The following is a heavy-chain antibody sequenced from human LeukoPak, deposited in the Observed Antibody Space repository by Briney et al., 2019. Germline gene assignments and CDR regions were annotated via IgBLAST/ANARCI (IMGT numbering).Heavy chain of an antibody. CDR1: GGSISSTSW. V-gene: IGHV4-4*02. CDR3: ARGSGSYHYRDAFDI. CDR2: IYHSGTT. Sequence: SETLSLTCTVSGGSISSTSWWSWVRQPPGKRLQWSGEIYHSGTTNYSPSLKSRVTISVDKSKNQFSLKLSSVTAAATAVYYCARGSGSYHYRDAFDIWGQGTMVTVSS. D-gene: IGHD3-10*01. J-gene: IGHJ3*02.